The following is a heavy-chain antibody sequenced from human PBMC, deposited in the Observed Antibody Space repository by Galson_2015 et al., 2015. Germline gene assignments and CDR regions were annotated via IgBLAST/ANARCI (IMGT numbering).Heavy chain of an antibody. Sequence: SEPLSLTCAVSGGSISSSNWWSWVRQPPGKGLEWIGEIYHSGSTNYNPSLKSRITISVDKSKNQFSLKLSSVTAADTAVYYCARSIAAAAGGGWFDPWGQGTLVTVSS. CDR1: GGSISSSNW. CDR2: IYHSGST. J-gene: IGHJ5*02. D-gene: IGHD6-13*01. CDR3: ARSIAAAAGGGWFDP. V-gene: IGHV4-4*02.